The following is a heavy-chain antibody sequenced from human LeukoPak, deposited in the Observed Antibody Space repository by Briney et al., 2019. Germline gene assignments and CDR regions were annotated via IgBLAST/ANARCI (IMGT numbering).Heavy chain of an antibody. V-gene: IGHV4-59*01. Sequence: SETLSLTCTVSGGSISNYYWSWIRQPPGKGLEWIGYIYYSGSTNYNPSLKSRVTISVDTSKNQFSLKLSSVTAAETAVYYCARTNPITMVRGVILGWFDPWGQGTLVTVSS. D-gene: IGHD3-10*01. CDR3: ARTNPITMVRGVILGWFDP. J-gene: IGHJ5*02. CDR1: GGSISNYY. CDR2: IYYSGST.